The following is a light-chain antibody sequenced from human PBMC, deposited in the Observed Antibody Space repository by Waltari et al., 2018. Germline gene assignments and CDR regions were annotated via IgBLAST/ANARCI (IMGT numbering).Light chain of an antibody. J-gene: IGKJ1*01. V-gene: IGKV1-5*03. CDR3: QQYDTYWT. CDR1: QSINNW. Sequence: DIQMTQSPSTLSASVGDRVTITCRASQSINNWLARYQQKPGKPPKLLIYKAPTLETGVPSRFSGSGSGTEFTLTISSLQPDDSATYYCQQYDTYWTFGQGTKVEIK. CDR2: KAP.